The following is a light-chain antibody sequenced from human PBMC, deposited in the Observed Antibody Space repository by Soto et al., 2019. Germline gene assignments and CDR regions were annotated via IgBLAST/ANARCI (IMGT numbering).Light chain of an antibody. J-gene: IGLJ1*01. V-gene: IGLV2-14*01. CDR1: SGDIGSYNR. CDR3: SSYTNINTSACV. CDR2: EVT. Sequence: QSALTQPASVSGSPGRSITISCTGTSGDIGSYNRVSWYQQHPGKAPTLIIYEVTDRPSGVSNRFSGSKSGNTASLTISGLQAEDEAEYYCSSYTNINTSACVFGTGTKVTVL.